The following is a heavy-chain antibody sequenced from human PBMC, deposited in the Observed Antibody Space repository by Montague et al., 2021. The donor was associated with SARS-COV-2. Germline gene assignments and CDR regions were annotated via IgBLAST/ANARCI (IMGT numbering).Heavy chain of an antibody. CDR2: LYYSGNA. J-gene: IGHJ4*02. V-gene: IGHV4-39*01. Sequence: SETLSLTCSFSGTTRKNNYYWGWIRQPPGKGLEWVGSLYYSGNAYYSPXXRSRVTMSVDTSRSQFSLQLPSVTVADTALYYCARGIDFGLVASRSHYFDTWGQGTLVSVSS. CDR1: GTTRKNNYY. CDR3: ARGIDFGLVASRSHYFDT. D-gene: IGHD3-3*01.